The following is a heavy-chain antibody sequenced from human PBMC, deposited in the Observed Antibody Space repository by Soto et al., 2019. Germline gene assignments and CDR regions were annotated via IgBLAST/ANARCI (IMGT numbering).Heavy chain of an antibody. CDR2: IRRKDYGGTT. V-gene: IGHV3-49*04. CDR1: GFTFGDYA. J-gene: IGHJ4*02. CDR3: VRNRRDFWSGYSYFDN. D-gene: IGHD3-3*01. Sequence: GGSLRLSCAGSGFTFGDYALSWVRQAPGKGLEWVGLIRRKDYGGTTEYAASVKGRFIISRDDSKNIAYLQVNSLKAEDTAVYYCVRNRRDFWSGYSYFDNWGQGTLVTVS.